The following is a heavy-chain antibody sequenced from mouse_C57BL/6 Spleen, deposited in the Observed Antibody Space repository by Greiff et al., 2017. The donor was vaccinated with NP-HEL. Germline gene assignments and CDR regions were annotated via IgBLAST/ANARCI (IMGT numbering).Heavy chain of an antibody. Sequence: EVKVVESGGGLVKPGGSLKLSCAASGFTFSDYGMHWVRQAPEKGLEWVAYISSGSSTIYYADTVKGRFTISRDNAKNTLFLQMTSLRSEDTAMYYCARVGLYYFDYWGQGTTLTVSS. V-gene: IGHV5-17*01. CDR3: ARVGLYYFDY. CDR1: GFTFSDYG. CDR2: ISSGSSTI. J-gene: IGHJ2*01.